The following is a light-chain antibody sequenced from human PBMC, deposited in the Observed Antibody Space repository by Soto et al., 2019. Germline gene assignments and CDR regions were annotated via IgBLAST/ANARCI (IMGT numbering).Light chain of an antibody. CDR1: QSLVHSDGIAY. CDR3: IQGTHWPST. J-gene: IGKJ5*01. Sequence: DVVMTQSPLSLPVTLGQPASISCRSNQSLVHSDGIAYFSWFQQRPGRSPRRLIYKVSNRDSGVPARFSGSGSGTDYAMKISRVEAEDVGVYYCIQGTHWPSTFGIGTRLEI. CDR2: KVS. V-gene: IGKV2-30*02.